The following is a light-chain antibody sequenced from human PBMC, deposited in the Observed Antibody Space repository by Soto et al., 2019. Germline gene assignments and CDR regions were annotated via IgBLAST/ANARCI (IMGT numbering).Light chain of an antibody. CDR2: GAS. CDR3: QEYKYRKI. V-gene: IGKV3-15*01. CDR1: QSVGSR. Sequence: EIVMTQSPATLPVSPGERATLSCRASQSVGSRLAWYQQNPGQVPRLFIYGASTRATGIPARFSGSGSETEFTLTISSLQSEDFAVYYCQEYKYRKIFGQGTKVDIK. J-gene: IGKJ1*01.